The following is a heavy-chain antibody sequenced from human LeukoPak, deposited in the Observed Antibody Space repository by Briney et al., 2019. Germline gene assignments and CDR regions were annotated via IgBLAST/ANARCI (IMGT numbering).Heavy chain of an antibody. CDR2: IYTSGST. D-gene: IGHD2-15*01. J-gene: IGHJ4*02. V-gene: IGHV4-4*08. Sequence: SETLSLTCTVSGGSISSYYWSWIRQPPGKGLEWIGRIYTSGSTNYNPSLKSRVTISVDTSKNQFSLKLNSVTAADTAVYYCARSVAATSHFDNWGQGTLVTVSS. CDR1: GGSISSYY. CDR3: ARSVAATSHFDN.